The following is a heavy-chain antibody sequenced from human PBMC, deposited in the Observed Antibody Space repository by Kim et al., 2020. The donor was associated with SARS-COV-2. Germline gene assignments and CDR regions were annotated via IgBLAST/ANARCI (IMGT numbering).Heavy chain of an antibody. D-gene: IGHD6-19*01. J-gene: IGHJ5*02. Sequence: GRFTISRDNSKNTLYLQMNSLRAEDTAVYYCAKDSRAVAGSRTLGNWFDPWGQGTLVTVSS. V-gene: IGHV3-23*01. CDR3: AKDSRAVAGSRTLGNWFDP.